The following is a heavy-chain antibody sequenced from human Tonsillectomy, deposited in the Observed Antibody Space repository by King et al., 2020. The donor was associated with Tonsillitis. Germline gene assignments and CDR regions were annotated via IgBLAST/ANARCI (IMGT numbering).Heavy chain of an antibody. CDR2: IYPGDSDT. Sequence: VQLVESGAEVKKPGESLKISCKGSGYSFTSSWIGWVRQMPGKGLEWMGVIYPGDSDTTYSPSFEGQVTISADKSVSTAYLQWSSLKASDSAMYYCARRRLSSSPFDSWGQGTLVTVSS. D-gene: IGHD6-6*01. J-gene: IGHJ4*02. CDR3: ARRRLSSSPFDS. CDR1: GYSFTSSW. V-gene: IGHV5-51*03.